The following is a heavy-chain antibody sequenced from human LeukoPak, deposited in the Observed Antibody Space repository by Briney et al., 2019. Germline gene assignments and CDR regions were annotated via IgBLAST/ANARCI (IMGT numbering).Heavy chain of an antibody. Sequence: PSETLSLTCTVSGGSISSYYWSWIRQPPGKGLEWIGYVYYTGTTNCNPSLKSRVTISVDTSKNQFSLKVMSVTAADTAVYYCARGFPPTVRGWFDPWGQGTLVTVSS. J-gene: IGHJ5*02. CDR3: ARGFPPTVRGWFDP. CDR1: GGSISSYY. CDR2: VYYTGTT. D-gene: IGHD3-10*01. V-gene: IGHV4-59*01.